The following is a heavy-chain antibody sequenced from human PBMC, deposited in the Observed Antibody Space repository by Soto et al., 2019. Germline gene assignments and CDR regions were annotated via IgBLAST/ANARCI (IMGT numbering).Heavy chain of an antibody. Sequence: QVQLVESGGGVVQPGRSLRLSCAASGFTFSSYGMHWVRQAPGKGLEWVAVISYDGSNKCYADSVKGRFTISRDNSKNTLYLQMNSLRAEDTAVYYCARSPYSVSYLAYFDYWGQGTLVTVSS. CDR1: GFTFSSYG. D-gene: IGHD1-26*01. J-gene: IGHJ4*02. V-gene: IGHV3-30*03. CDR2: ISYDGSNK. CDR3: ARSPYSVSYLAYFDY.